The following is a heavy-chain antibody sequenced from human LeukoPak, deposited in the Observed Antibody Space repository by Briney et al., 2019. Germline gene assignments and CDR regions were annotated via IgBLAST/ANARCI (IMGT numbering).Heavy chain of an antibody. CDR1: GFSLSTRGVG. V-gene: IGHV2-5*02. CDR3: AHRPDGWYYDH. J-gene: IGHJ4*02. D-gene: IGHD5-24*01. CDR2: IYWDDDK. Sequence: SGPTLVKPTQTLTLTCTFSGFSLSTRGVGVGWIRQPPGKALEWLALIYWDDDKRYSPSLKSRLTITKDTSNNQVVLTMTNMDPVDTATYYCAHRPDGWYYDHWGQGTLVTVSS.